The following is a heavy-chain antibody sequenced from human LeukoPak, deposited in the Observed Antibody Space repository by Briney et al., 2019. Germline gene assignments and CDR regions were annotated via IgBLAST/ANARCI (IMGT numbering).Heavy chain of an antibody. CDR2: ISWNSGHR. D-gene: IGHD2-2*01. J-gene: IGHJ4*02. CDR1: GFTFDDYA. V-gene: IGHV3-9*01. CDR3: AKDEPNCRSTSCYENGFDY. Sequence: PGGSLRLSCAAYGFTFDDYAMHWVRQAPGKGLEWVSGISWNSGHRGYADSVKGRFTISRDNSKNTLYLQMNSLRAEDTAVYYCAKDEPNCRSTSCYENGFDYWGQGTLVTVSS.